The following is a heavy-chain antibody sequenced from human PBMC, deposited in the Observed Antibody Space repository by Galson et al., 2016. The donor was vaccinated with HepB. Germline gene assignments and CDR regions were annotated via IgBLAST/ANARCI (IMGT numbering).Heavy chain of an antibody. J-gene: IGHJ4*02. CDR3: SRLGNTFWGVYSPGFDFDY. CDR2: VSAYNGKT. D-gene: IGHD3-16*01. V-gene: IGHV1-18*04. Sequence: SVKVSCKASGYTFTNYYINWVRQAPGQGLEWMGWVSAYNGKTNYAQKLQGRVTMTTDTSTSTAYMELRSLTSDDTAVYYCSRLGNTFWGVYSPGFDFDYWGKGSLVTVSS. CDR1: GYTFTNYY.